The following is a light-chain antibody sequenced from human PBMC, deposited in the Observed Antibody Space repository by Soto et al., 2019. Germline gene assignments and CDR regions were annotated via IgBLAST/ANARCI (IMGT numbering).Light chain of an antibody. CDR3: QSYDNSLSGSWV. CDR1: SNDIGGYNY. Sequence: QSALTQPASVSGSPGQSITFSSTGTSNDIGGYNYVSWFQHHPDKAPKLIIYEVYDRPSGVSNRFSGSKSGNTASLTINGLQAEDEAHYYCQSYDNSLSGSWVFGGGTKLTVL. CDR2: EVY. J-gene: IGLJ3*02. V-gene: IGLV2-14*01.